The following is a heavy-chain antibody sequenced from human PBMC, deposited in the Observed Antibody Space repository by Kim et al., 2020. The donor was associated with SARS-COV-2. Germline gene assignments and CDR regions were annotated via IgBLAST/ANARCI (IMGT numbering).Heavy chain of an antibody. V-gene: IGHV6-1*01. D-gene: IGHD6-19*01. CDR3: ARVTSGWYGA. Sequence: SQTLSLTCAISGDSVSSNSAASHWIRQSPSSSIEWLGRTYYRSKCYNDYAVSVKSRITINPDTSKNQFSLQLNSVSPEDTAVYYCARVTSGWYGAWGQGTLVTVSS. J-gene: IGHJ5*02. CDR2: TYYRSKCYN. CDR1: GDSVSSNSAA.